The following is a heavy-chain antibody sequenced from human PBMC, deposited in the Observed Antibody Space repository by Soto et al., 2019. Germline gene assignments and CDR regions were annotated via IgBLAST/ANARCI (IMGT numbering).Heavy chain of an antibody. J-gene: IGHJ4*02. CDR2: IFCNGTT. D-gene: IGHD3-10*01. CDR3: ARGKGTHRY. Sequence: SETLSLTCSVSGVSLTSYYWSWIRQTPGKTLEWIGCIFCNGTTNYNPSLKSRVTISLDMSKNQFSLKLKSVSAEDTALYYCARGKGTHRYWGPGTLVTVS. CDR1: GVSLTSYY. V-gene: IGHV4-59*01.